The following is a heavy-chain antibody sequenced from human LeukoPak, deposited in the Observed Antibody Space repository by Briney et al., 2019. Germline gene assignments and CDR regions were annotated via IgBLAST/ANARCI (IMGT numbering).Heavy chain of an antibody. J-gene: IGHJ3*02. CDR3: ARAFRGIFGVFEAFDI. Sequence: PSETLSLTCTVSGGSISSSSYYWGWIRQPPGKGLEWIGSIYYSGSTYYNPSLKSRVTISVDTSKNQFSLKLRSVTAADTAVYYCARAFRGIFGVFEAFDIWGQGTMVTVSS. CDR1: GGSISSSSYY. V-gene: IGHV4-39*07. CDR2: IYYSGST. D-gene: IGHD3-3*01.